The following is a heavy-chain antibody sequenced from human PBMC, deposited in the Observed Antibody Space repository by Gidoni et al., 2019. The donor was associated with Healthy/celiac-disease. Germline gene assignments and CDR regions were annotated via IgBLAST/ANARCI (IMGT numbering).Heavy chain of an antibody. V-gene: IGHV3-48*02. J-gene: IGHJ2*01. CDR2: SSSSSITI. D-gene: IGHD6-19*01. CDR3: ARDPGIAVVDWYFDL. CDR1: GFTFSSYS. Sequence: EVQLVESGGGLVQPGGSLRLSCAASGFTFSSYSMNGVRQAPGKGLEWVSYSSSSSITIYYADSVKGRFTISRDNAKNSLYLQMNSLRDEDTAVYYCARDPGIAVVDWYFDLWGRGTLVTVSS.